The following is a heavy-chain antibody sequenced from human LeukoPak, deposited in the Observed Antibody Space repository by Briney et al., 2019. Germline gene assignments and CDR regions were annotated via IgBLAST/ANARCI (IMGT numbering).Heavy chain of an antibody. D-gene: IGHD1-26*01. CDR3: AREGVYSGSLVIFRVFDY. Sequence: GGSLRLSCAASGFTFSSYSMNWVRQAPGKGLEWVSSISSSSSYTYYADSVKGRFTISRDNAKNSLYLQMNSLRAEDTAVYYCAREGVYSGSLVIFRVFDYWGQGTLVTVSS. CDR1: GFTFSSYS. J-gene: IGHJ4*02. V-gene: IGHV3-21*01. CDR2: ISSSSSYT.